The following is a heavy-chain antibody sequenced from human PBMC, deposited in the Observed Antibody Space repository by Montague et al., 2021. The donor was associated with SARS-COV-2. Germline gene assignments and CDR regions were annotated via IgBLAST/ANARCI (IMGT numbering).Heavy chain of an antibody. D-gene: IGHD2-15*01. J-gene: IGHJ5*02. CDR2: INHSGSA. V-gene: IGHV4-34*01. CDR3: GPLGHCSGDDCYA. Sequence: SETLSLTCAGYGWSFSGFDWSWIRLSPGKRLEWIGEINHSGSANYNPSLKNRVTMSVDTSKKEFSLHLRSVTAAETGVYYCGPLGHCSGDDCYAWGQGTLVTVSS. CDR1: GWSFSGFD.